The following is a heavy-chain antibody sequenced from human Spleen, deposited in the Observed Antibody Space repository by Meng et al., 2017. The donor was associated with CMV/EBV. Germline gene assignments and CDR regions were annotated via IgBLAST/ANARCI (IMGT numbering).Heavy chain of an antibody. D-gene: IGHD3-22*01. CDR1: DDSISSTSYH. CDR2: IHYRGTT. V-gene: IGHV4-39*07. J-gene: IGHJ3*02. CDR3: ARGLIMIGVVKSRDAFDI. Sequence: SETLSLTCTVSDDSISSTSYHWGWIRQPPGKGLEWIGSIHYRGTTYYNPSLKSRLTISTDRSKNQFSLKLTSVTAADTAVYFCARGLIMIGVVKSRDAFDIWGQGTMVTVSS.